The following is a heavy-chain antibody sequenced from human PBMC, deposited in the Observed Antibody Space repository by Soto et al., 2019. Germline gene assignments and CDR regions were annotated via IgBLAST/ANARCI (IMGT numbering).Heavy chain of an antibody. CDR1: GFIVSDTY. J-gene: IGHJ3*02. Sequence: EVQLVESGGGLVQPGGSLRLSCTASGFIVSDTYVNWVRQAPGKGLEWVSVVSNRGDTHYADSVRGRFSLSRDISANTLHLQMNNLRVEDTAVYYGAREPRYCRGGSCSITGDAYDIWGQGTMVTVSS. CDR2: VSNRGDT. V-gene: IGHV3-66*01. CDR3: AREPRYCRGGSCSITGDAYDI. D-gene: IGHD2-15*01.